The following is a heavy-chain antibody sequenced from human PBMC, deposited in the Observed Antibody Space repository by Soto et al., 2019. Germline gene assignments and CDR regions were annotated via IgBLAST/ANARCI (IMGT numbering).Heavy chain of an antibody. D-gene: IGHD2-2*01. CDR3: AKRGLGYCSTTSCRGRWFDP. V-gene: IGHV3-23*01. CDR2: ISGSGDST. CDR1: GFTFSNYA. J-gene: IGHJ5*02. Sequence: PGGSLRLSCAASGFTFSNYAMSWVRQAPGKGLEWVSAISGSGDSTYYADSVKGRFTISRDNSKNTLYLQMNSLRAEDTAVYYCAKRGLGYCSTTSCRGRWFDPWGQGTLVTVS.